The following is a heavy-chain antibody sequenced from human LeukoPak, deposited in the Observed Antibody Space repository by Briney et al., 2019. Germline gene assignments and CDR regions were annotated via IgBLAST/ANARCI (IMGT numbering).Heavy chain of an antibody. CDR1: GNTFSGYY. V-gene: IGHV1-2*06. D-gene: IGHD3-3*01. J-gene: IGHJ4*02. Sequence: ASVKVSCKASGNTFSGYYMDWVRQAPGQGLEWMGRINPNTGGTNYAQKFQGRVTMTRDTSITTVYMELSRLRLDDTAVYYCAKLGFSEWFLEFWGRGALVTVSS. CDR2: INPNTGGT. CDR3: AKLGFSEWFLEF.